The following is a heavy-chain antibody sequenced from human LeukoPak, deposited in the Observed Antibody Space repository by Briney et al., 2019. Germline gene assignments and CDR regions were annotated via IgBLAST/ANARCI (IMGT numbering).Heavy chain of an antibody. Sequence: SQTLSLTCTVSGGSISSGSYYGSWSRQPAGEGVEWIGRIYTSGSTNYNPYLKSRVTISVDTSKNQSSLKLSSVTAADTAVYYCARATKITIFGVVIIGRYFDYWGQGTLVTVSS. J-gene: IGHJ4*02. CDR1: GGSISSGSYY. CDR3: ARATKITIFGVVIIGRYFDY. CDR2: IYTSGST. D-gene: IGHD3-3*01. V-gene: IGHV4-61*02.